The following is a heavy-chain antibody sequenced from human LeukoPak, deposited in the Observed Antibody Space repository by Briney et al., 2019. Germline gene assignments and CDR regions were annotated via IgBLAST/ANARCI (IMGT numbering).Heavy chain of an antibody. CDR2: ISSSSSYI. Sequence: PGGSLRLSCAASGFTFSSYSMNWVRQAPGKGLEWVSSISSSSSYIYYADSVKGRFTISRDNAKNSLYLQINSLRAEDTAVYYCARVAAAGFGNWFDPWGQGTLVTVSS. CDR1: GFTFSSYS. CDR3: ARVAAAGFGNWFDP. V-gene: IGHV3-21*01. D-gene: IGHD6-13*01. J-gene: IGHJ5*02.